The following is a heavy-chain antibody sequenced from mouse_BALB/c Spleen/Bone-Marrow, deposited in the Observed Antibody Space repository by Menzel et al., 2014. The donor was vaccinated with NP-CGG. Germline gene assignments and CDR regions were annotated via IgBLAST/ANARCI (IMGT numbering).Heavy chain of an antibody. CDR1: GYTFTSYW. Sequence: LKESGSELVRPGASVKLSCKASGYTFTSYWMHWVKQRPGQGLEWIGNIYPGTGSTNYDEKFKGKATLTVDTPSSTAYMQLSSLTSEDSAVYYCARWLLLDYWGQGTTLTVSS. J-gene: IGHJ2*01. D-gene: IGHD2-3*01. V-gene: IGHV1S22*01. CDR2: IYPGTGST. CDR3: ARWLLLDY.